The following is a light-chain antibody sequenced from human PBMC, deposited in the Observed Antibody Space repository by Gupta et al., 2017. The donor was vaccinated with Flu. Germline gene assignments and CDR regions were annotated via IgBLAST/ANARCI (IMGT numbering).Light chain of an antibody. V-gene: IGKV3-20*01. CDR1: QSVSNY. CDR2: GAS. Sequence: EIVLTQSTGTLSLSPGERATLSCRASQSVSNYLAWYQQKPGQAPRLLIHGASSRPTGITDRFSGSGSGTEFTLTISRLEPEDSAVYSCQHYGRSPRTFGQGTKVEIK. J-gene: IGKJ1*01. CDR3: QHYGRSPRT.